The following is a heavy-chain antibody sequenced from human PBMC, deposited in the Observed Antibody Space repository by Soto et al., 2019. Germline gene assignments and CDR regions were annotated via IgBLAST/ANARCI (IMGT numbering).Heavy chain of an antibody. Sequence: GASVKVSCKASGYTFTSYGISWVRQAPGQGLEWMGWISAYNGNTNYAQKLQGRVTMTTDTSTSTAYMELRSLRSDDTAVYYCARDSNIAAQHYFDYWGQGTLVTVSS. CDR2: ISAYNGNT. V-gene: IGHV1-18*01. D-gene: IGHD6-6*01. J-gene: IGHJ4*02. CDR1: GYTFTSYG. CDR3: ARDSNIAAQHYFDY.